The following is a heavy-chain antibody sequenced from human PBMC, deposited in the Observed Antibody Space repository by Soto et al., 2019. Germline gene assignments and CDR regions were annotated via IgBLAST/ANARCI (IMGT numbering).Heavy chain of an antibody. D-gene: IGHD6-6*01. J-gene: IGHJ6*02. CDR2: INPSGGST. Sequence: ASVKVSCKASGYTFTSYYMHWVRQAPGQGLEWMGIINPSGGSTSYAKKFQGRVTMTRDTSTSTVYMELSSLRSEDTAVYYCARVFNEYSSSSASYYYYGMDVWGQGTTVTVSS. CDR1: GYTFTSYY. CDR3: ARVFNEYSSSSASYYYYGMDV. V-gene: IGHV1-46*01.